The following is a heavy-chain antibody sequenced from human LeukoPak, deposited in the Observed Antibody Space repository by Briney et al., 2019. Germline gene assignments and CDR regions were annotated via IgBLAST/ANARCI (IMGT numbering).Heavy chain of an antibody. V-gene: IGHV4-34*01. D-gene: IGHD6-19*01. J-gene: IGHJ1*01. CDR1: GGSFSGYY. Sequence: PETLSLTCAVYGGSFSGYYWSWIRQPPGKGLEWIGEINHSGSTNYNPSLKSRVTISVDTSKNQFSLKLSSVTAADTAVYYCARGLVGYSSGWYGGGGFQHWGQGTLVTVSS. CDR2: INHSGST. CDR3: ARGLVGYSSGWYGGGGFQH.